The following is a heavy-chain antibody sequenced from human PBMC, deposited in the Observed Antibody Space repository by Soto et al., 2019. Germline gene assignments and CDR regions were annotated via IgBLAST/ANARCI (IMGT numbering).Heavy chain of an antibody. CDR1: GYSFTSYW. CDR2: IYPGDSDT. V-gene: IGHV5-51*01. D-gene: IGHD3-3*01. J-gene: IGHJ6*02. Sequence: GESLKISCKGSGYSFTSYWIGWVRQMPGKGLEWMGIIYPGDSDTRYSPSFQGQVTISADKSISTAYLQWSSLKASDTAMYYCARGITIFGVVMSPYYYGMDVWGQGTTVTVSS. CDR3: ARGITIFGVVMSPYYYGMDV.